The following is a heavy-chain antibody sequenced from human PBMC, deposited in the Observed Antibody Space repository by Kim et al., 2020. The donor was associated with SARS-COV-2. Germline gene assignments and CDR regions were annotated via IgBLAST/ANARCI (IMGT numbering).Heavy chain of an antibody. D-gene: IGHD6-19*01. J-gene: IGHJ1*01. V-gene: IGHV5-51*01. CDR1: GYSFTSYW. CDR2: IYPGDSDT. Sequence: GESLKISCKGSGYSFTSYWIGWVRQMPGKGLEWMGIIYPGDSDTRYSPSFKGQVTMSADKSISTTYLQLSSLKASDTAMYYCARVLWLVCQVQYFQHWGQGTLVTVSS. CDR3: ARVLWLVCQVQYFQH.